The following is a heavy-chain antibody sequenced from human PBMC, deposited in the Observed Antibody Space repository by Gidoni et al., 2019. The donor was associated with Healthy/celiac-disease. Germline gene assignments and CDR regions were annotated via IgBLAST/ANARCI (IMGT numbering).Heavy chain of an antibody. CDR1: GGSFSGYY. V-gene: IGHV4-34*01. J-gene: IGHJ4*02. CDR2: SNHSGST. Sequence: QVQLQQWGAGLLKPSVPLSLTCAVYGGSFSGYYWSWIRQPPGKGLEWIGESNHSGSTNYNPSLNSRVTISVDTSKNQCSLKLSSVTAADTAVYYCAEMLRDYWGQGTLVTVSS. D-gene: IGHD2-8*01. CDR3: AEMLRDY.